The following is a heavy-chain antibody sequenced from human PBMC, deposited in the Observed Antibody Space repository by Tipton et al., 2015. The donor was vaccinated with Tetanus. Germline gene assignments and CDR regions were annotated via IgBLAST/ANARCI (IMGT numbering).Heavy chain of an antibody. V-gene: IGHV4-30-4*01. CDR3: ARDHGITWGGMGYYYGMDV. D-gene: IGHD3-16*01. CDR1: GDSLSNGDYY. CDR2: IYYSGST. J-gene: IGHJ6*02. Sequence: LRLSCTVSGDSLSNGDYYWSWIRQPPGKGLESIGYIYYSGSTYYNPSLKSRVTISVDTSKNQFSLRLSSVTAADTAVYYCARDHGITWGGMGYYYGMDVWGQGTTVTASS.